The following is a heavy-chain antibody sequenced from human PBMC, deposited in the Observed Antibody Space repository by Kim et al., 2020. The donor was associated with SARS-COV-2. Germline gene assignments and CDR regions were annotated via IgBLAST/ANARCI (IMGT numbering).Heavy chain of an antibody. J-gene: IGHJ4*02. V-gene: IGHV3-15*01. D-gene: IGHD3-3*01. CDR3: TTQAVRSGYYPNDY. Sequence: PGKSRFTISRDDSRNTLYLQMHSLKTEDTAVYYCTTQAVRSGYYPNDYWGQGTLVTVSS.